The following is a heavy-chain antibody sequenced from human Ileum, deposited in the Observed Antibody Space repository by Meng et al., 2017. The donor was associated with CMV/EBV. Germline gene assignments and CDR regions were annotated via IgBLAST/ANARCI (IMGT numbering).Heavy chain of an antibody. CDR1: GYTFTNYD. J-gene: IGHJ5*02. D-gene: IGHD2-15*01. CDR3: ARGGGLVQWSWLDL. CDR2: VNPDNGKV. V-gene: IGHV1-8*03. Sequence: ASVKVSCKASGYTFTNYDINWVRQATGQGLEWMGRVNPDNGKVDYAQKFHGRVTFTRDTSMSTAYMELSSLTSEDTAVYYCARGGGLVQWSWLDLWGQGTLVTVSS.